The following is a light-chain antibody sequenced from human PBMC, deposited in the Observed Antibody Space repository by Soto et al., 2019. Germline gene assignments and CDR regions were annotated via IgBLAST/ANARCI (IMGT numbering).Light chain of an antibody. J-gene: IGKJ5*01. Sequence: DSGISHSPDSMPVSLCERATINCKSSQRLLSRYNNKNYLAWSQQKSGQAPKLLIYWASTRDSGVPDRFSGSGSGTDFTLTIASLQAEDVAVYYCHQYYSTPITFGQGTRLEIK. CDR2: WAS. V-gene: IGKV4-1*01. CDR1: QRLLSRYNNKNY. CDR3: HQYYSTPIT.